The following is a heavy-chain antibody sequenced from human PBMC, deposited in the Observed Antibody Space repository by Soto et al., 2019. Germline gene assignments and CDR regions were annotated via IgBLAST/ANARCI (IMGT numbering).Heavy chain of an antibody. CDR1: GGTFSSYT. Sequence: QVQLVQSGAEVKKPGSSVKVSCKASGGTFSSYTISWVRQAPGQGLEWMGRIIPILGIANYAQKFQGRVTITAGKSTSTAYMELSSLRSEDTVVYYCARHNLDYYYYMDVWGKGTTVTVSS. J-gene: IGHJ6*03. D-gene: IGHD2-21*01. CDR2: IIPILGIA. V-gene: IGHV1-69*02. CDR3: ARHNLDYYYYMDV.